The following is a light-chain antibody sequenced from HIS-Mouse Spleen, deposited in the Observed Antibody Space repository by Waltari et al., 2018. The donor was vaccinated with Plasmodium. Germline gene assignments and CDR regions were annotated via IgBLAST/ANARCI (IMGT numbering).Light chain of an antibody. Sequence: SYELTQPTSVSVSPGPTARMTCSGDALPKEYAYLYQQKSGQAPVPVIYEDSKRPSGIPVIFSGSSSGTMATLTISGAQVEDEADYYCYSTDSSGNHRVFGGGTKLTVL. CDR3: YSTDSSGNHRV. J-gene: IGLJ3*02. CDR2: EDS. V-gene: IGLV3-10*01. CDR1: ALPKEY.